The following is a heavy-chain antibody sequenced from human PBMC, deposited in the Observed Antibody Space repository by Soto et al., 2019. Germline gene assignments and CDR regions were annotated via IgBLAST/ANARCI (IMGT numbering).Heavy chain of an antibody. V-gene: IGHV3-21*04. CDR1: GFTFGFYG. Sequence: PGGSLILSCAASGFTFGFYGMHWVRQAPGKGLEWVSSISSSSSYIYYADSVKGRFTISRDNSKNTLYLQMNSLRAEDTAVYYCAKGVPGIAVAGTGDFQHWGQGTLVTVSS. CDR3: AKGVPGIAVAGTGDFQH. J-gene: IGHJ1*01. CDR2: ISSSSSYI. D-gene: IGHD6-19*01.